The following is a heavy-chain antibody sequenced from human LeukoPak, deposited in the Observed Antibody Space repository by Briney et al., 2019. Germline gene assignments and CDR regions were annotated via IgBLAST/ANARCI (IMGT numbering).Heavy chain of an antibody. J-gene: IGHJ4*02. CDR1: GFTFDDYA. CDR2: ISWNSGSI. V-gene: IGHV3-9*01. Sequence: GGSLRLSCAASGFTFDDYAMHWVRQAPGKGLEWVSGISWNSGSIGYADPVKGRFTISRDNAKNSLYLQMNSLRAEDTAVYYCARDGPGYCSSTSCYTSWVLDYWGQGTLVTVSS. CDR3: ARDGPGYCSSTSCYTSWVLDY. D-gene: IGHD2-2*02.